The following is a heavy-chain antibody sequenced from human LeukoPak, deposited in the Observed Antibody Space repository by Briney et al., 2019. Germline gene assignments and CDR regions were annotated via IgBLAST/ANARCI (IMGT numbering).Heavy chain of an antibody. CDR1: GFTFSSYW. Sequence: GGSLRLSCAASGFTFSSYWMSWVRQAPGKGLEWVANIKQDGSEKYYVDSVKGRFTISRDNAKNSLYLQMNSLRAEDTAVYYCAREAGWLRLGYTDYWGQGALVTVSS. CDR3: AREAGWLRLGYTDY. J-gene: IGHJ4*02. D-gene: IGHD5-12*01. V-gene: IGHV3-7*01. CDR2: IKQDGSEK.